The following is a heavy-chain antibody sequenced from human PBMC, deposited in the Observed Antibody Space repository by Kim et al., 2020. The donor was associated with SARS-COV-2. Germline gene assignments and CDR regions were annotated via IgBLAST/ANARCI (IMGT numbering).Heavy chain of an antibody. J-gene: IGHJ5*02. V-gene: IGHV3-49*02. CDR3: TRDEYGTATSFDP. Sequence: EYAAAVKGRFIISSEDSKSIAYLQMNSLKTEDTAVYYCTRDEYGTATSFDPWGQGALVIVSS. D-gene: IGHD3-10*01.